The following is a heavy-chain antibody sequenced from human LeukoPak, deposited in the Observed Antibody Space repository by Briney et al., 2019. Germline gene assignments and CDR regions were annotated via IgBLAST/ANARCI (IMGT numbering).Heavy chain of an antibody. V-gene: IGHV3-30*02. Sequence: GGSLRLSCAASGFTFSSYGMHWVRQAPGKGLEWVAFIRYDGSNKYYTDSVKGRFTISRDNSKNTLYLQMNSLRAEDTAVYYCAKVMRFAPPNIAVAGFMDYWGQGTLVTVSS. CDR2: IRYDGSNK. J-gene: IGHJ4*02. CDR1: GFTFSSYG. D-gene: IGHD6-19*01. CDR3: AKVMRFAPPNIAVAGFMDY.